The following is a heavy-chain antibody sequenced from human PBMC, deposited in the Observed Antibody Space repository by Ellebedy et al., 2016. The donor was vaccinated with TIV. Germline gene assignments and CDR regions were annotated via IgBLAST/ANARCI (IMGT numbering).Heavy chain of an antibody. V-gene: IGHV3-7*01. D-gene: IGHD4-17*01. Sequence: GESLKISCAAPGFTFSSYWMSWVRQAPGKGLEWVANINQDGSEKYYVDSVKGRFTISRDNAKKSLYLQMNGLGADDTAVYYCVTDGSYGDYRSPTHAFEFWGQGTMVTVSS. CDR1: GFTFSSYW. CDR3: VTDGSYGDYRSPTHAFEF. CDR2: INQDGSEK. J-gene: IGHJ3*01.